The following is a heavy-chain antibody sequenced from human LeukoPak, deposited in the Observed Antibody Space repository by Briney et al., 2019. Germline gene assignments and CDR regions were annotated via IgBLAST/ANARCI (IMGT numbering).Heavy chain of an antibody. CDR1: GGSISSYY. CDR3: ARAEYSGYDYYFDY. J-gene: IGHJ4*02. D-gene: IGHD5-12*01. V-gene: IGHV4-59*01. Sequence: SETLSLTCTVSGGSISSYYWSWIRQPPGKGLEWIGYIYYSGSTNYNPSLKSRVTISVDTSKNQFSLKLSSVTAADTAVYYCARAEYSGYDYYFDYWGQRTLVTVSS. CDR2: IYYSGST.